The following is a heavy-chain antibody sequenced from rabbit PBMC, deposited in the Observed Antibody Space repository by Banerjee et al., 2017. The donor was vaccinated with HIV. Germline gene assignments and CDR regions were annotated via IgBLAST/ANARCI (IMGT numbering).Heavy chain of an antibody. J-gene: IGHJ4*01. Sequence: SPSWVNGRFTISRSTSLYTVTLQLNSLTAADTATYFCARDLAGVIGWNFNLWGPGTLVTVS. V-gene: IGHV1S47*01. CDR3: ARDLAGVIGWNFNL. D-gene: IGHD4-1*01.